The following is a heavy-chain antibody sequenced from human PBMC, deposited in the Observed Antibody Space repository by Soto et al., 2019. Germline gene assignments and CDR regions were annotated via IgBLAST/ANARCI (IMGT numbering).Heavy chain of an antibody. J-gene: IGHJ4*02. V-gene: IGHV3-48*02. D-gene: IGHD6-19*01. Sequence: GGSLGLSCVASGFSLANYPMNWVRQTPGKGLEWISYSSPRGDTIYYADSVEGRFTISRDNARNSLSLHMSSLRDEDSALYYRAKGPHTNVGWPYYFESWGQGVPVTVSS. CDR2: SSPRGDTI. CDR3: AKGPHTNVGWPYYFES. CDR1: GFSLANYP.